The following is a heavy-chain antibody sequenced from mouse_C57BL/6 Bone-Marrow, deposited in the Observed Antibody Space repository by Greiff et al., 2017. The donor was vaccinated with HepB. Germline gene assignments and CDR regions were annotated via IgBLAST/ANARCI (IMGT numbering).Heavy chain of an antibody. CDR3: ARRAYYSNCRFAY. CDR2: IYPGSGST. V-gene: IGHV1-55*01. Sequence: QVQLKEPGAELVKPGASVKMSCKASGYTFTSYWITWVKQRPGQGLEWIGDIYPGSGSTNYNEKFKSKATLTVDTSSSTAYMQLSSLTSEDSAVYYCARRAYYSNCRFAYWGQGTLVTVSA. J-gene: IGHJ3*01. D-gene: IGHD2-5*01. CDR1: GYTFTSYW.